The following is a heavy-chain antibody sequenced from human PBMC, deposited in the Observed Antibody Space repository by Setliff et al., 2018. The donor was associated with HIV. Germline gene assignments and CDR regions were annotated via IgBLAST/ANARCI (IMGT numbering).Heavy chain of an antibody. V-gene: IGHV4-59*01. D-gene: IGHD6-6*01. CDR3: ARDVLDLVISAYGF. J-gene: IGHJ4*02. CDR2: IHYSENS. CDR1: AGSISNFY. Sequence: SETLSLTCTISAGSISNFYWSWIRQPPGKALEWIGYIHYSENSNYNPSLKSRVSMSVDTSKNQFSLRLSSVTAADTAVYYCARDVLDLVISAYGFWGQGIPVTVSS.